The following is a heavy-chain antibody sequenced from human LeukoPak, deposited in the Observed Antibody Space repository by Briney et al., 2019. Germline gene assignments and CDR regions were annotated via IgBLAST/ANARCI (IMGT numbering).Heavy chain of an antibody. CDR2: IYTSGST. CDR3: ARASYSYDISGWVPFDY. CDR1: GGSISSYY. J-gene: IGHJ4*02. D-gene: IGHD3-22*01. V-gene: IGHV4-4*08. Sequence: PSETLSLTCTVSGGSISSYYWSWIRQPPGKGLEWIGRIYTSGSTTYNPSLKSRVTISGDTSKNQFSLRLSSVTAADTAVYYCARASYSYDISGWVPFDYWGQGTLVTVSS.